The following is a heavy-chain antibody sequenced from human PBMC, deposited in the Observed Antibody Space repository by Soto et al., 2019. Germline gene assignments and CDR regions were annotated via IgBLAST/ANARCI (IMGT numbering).Heavy chain of an antibody. V-gene: IGHV3-23*01. CDR2: ISGSGGST. J-gene: IGHJ6*03. CDR3: AKDRPVTTPKGTYYYYMDV. Sequence: GGSLRLSCAASGFTFSSYAMSWVRQAPGKGLEWVSAISGSGGSTYYADSVKGRFTISRDNSKNTLYLQMNSLRAEDTAVYYCAKDRPVTTPKGTYYYYMDVWGKGTTVTVSS. D-gene: IGHD4-17*01. CDR1: GFTFSSYA.